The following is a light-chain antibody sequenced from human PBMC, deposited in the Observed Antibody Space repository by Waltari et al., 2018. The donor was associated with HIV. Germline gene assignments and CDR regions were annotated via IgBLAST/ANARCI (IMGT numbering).Light chain of an antibody. J-gene: IGLJ3*02. Sequence: QSVLTQPPSASGPPGQRVTIPCSGSSSNIGSNTITWYPQLPGTAPKLLSYNNNQRPSGVPDRFSGSKSGTSASLAISGLQSEDKADYYCAAWDGSLNGWVFGGGTKLTVL. CDR2: NNN. CDR1: SSNIGSNT. V-gene: IGLV1-44*01. CDR3: AAWDGSLNGWV.